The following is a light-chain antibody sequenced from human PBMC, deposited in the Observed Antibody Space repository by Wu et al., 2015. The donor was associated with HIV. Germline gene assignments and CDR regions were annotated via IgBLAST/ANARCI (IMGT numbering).Light chain of an antibody. CDR1: QSISNSY. J-gene: IGKJ1*01. CDR2: GAS. CDR3: QQYGSSSWT. Sequence: EIVLTQSPGTLSLSPGERATLSCRATQSISNSYLAWYQQKPGQGPRLLIYGASRRATGIPDRFSGRGSGTDFTLTISRLEPEDFAVYYCQQYGSSSWTFGQGTKVEIK. V-gene: IGKV3-20*01.